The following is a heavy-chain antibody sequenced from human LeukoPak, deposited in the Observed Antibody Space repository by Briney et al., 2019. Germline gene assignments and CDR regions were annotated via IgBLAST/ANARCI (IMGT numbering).Heavy chain of an antibody. J-gene: IGHJ3*02. CDR1: GFTFSSYW. CDR3: ARGVSGTGPDI. V-gene: IGHV3-74*01. Sequence: GGSLRLSCAASGFTFSSYWMHWVRQAPGKGLVWVSRIKTDGSSTDYADSVKGRFTIPRDNAKNTMYLQMNSLRAEDKAVYYCARGVSGTGPDIXXLGTXVTVSS. CDR2: IKTDGSST. D-gene: IGHD5/OR15-5a*01.